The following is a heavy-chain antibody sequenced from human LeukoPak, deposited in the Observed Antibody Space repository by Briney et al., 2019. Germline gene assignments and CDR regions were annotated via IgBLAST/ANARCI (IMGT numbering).Heavy chain of an antibody. Sequence: NASETLSLTCAVYGGSFSGYYWSWIRQPPGKGLEWIGEINHSGSANYNPSLKSQVTLSIDKSKNQFSLNVNSVTAADTAVYYCARARRDSGYYKVDYWGQGTLVTVSS. CDR2: INHSGSA. CDR3: ARARRDSGYYKVDY. CDR1: GGSFSGYY. D-gene: IGHD3-3*01. V-gene: IGHV4-34*01. J-gene: IGHJ4*02.